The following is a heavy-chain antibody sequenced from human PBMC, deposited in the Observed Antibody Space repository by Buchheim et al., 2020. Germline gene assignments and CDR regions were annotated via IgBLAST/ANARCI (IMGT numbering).Heavy chain of an antibody. CDR1: GFTFSSYA. V-gene: IGHV3-30-3*01. J-gene: IGHJ4*02. CDR2: ISYDGSNK. Sequence: QVQLVESGGGVVQPGRSLRLSCAASGFTFSSYAMHWVRQAPGKGLEWVAVISYDGSNKYYADSVKGRFTISRDNSKNTLYLQMNSLRAKDTAVYYWARDGSNGWFGEFYPAYYFDYWGQGTL. CDR3: ARDGSNGWFGEFYPAYYFDY. D-gene: IGHD3-10*01.